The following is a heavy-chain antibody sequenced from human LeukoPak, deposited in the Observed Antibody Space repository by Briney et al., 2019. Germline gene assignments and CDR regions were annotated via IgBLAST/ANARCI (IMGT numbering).Heavy chain of an antibody. Sequence: PSQTLSLTCTVSGGSISSGSYYWSWLRQPAGKGLEWIGRIYTSGSTNYNPSLKSRVTISVDTSKNQFSLKLSSVTAADTAVYYCARSGSYSSYYYYYMDVWGKGTTVTISS. J-gene: IGHJ6*03. V-gene: IGHV4-61*02. CDR1: GGSISSGSYY. D-gene: IGHD1-26*01. CDR3: ARSGSYSSYYYYYMDV. CDR2: IYTSGST.